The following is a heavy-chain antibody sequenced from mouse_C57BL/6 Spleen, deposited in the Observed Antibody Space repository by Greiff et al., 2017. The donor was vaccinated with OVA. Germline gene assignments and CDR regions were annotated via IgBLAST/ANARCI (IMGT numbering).Heavy chain of an antibody. J-gene: IGHJ1*03. D-gene: IGHD1-1*01. V-gene: IGHV1-53*01. CDR3: ASEEAVVAEYFDV. Sequence: QVQLQQPGTELVKPGASVKLSCKASGYTFTSYWMHWVKQRPGQGLEWIGNINPSNGGTNYNEKFKSKATLTVDKSSSTAYMQLSSLTSEDSAVYEHASEEAVVAEYFDVWGTGTTVTVSS. CDR2: INPSNGGT. CDR1: GYTFTSYW.